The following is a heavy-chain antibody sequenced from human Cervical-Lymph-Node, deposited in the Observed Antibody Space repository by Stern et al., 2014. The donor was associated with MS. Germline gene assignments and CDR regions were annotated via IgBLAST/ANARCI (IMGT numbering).Heavy chain of an antibody. J-gene: IGHJ4*02. CDR3: TKAWDS. CDR2: MNPDSGDT. V-gene: IGHV1-8*01. CDR1: GYRFTSDD. Sequence: VQLVEPGAEVKKVGASVKVSCKTSGYRFTSDDINWVRQASGQGLEWMGWMNPDSGDTGYAQKFQGRLTITRDTSISTAYMELTTLRVEDTAVYYCTKAWDSWGQGTLVTVSS.